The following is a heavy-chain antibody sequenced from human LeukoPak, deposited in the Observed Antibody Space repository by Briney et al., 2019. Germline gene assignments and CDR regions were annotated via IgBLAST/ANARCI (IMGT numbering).Heavy chain of an antibody. D-gene: IGHD2-21*02. J-gene: IGHJ5*02. CDR2: INHTGST. V-gene: IGHV4-34*01. CDR1: GGSFSGYY. Sequence: SETLSLTCAVYGGSFSGYYWSWIRQPPGKGLEWIGEINHTGSTDYNPALESRVTISVDTSKNQFSLKLSSVTAADTALYYCARGGHIVGVTASRNWFDPWGQGTLVTVSS. CDR3: ARGGHIVGVTASRNWFDP.